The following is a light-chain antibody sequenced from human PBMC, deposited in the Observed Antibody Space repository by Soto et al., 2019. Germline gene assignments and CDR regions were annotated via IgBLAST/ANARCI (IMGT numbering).Light chain of an antibody. Sequence: QSVVTQPPSASGTPGQKVTISCSGSSSNIGSNFVYLYQQLPGTAPKLLIYKDNQRPSGVPDRFSGSKSGTSVSLAISGLRPEDEAEYYCSVWEDNVDGWVFGGGTKLTVL. CDR1: SSNIGSNF. J-gene: IGLJ3*02. V-gene: IGLV1-47*01. CDR3: SVWEDNVDGWV. CDR2: KDN.